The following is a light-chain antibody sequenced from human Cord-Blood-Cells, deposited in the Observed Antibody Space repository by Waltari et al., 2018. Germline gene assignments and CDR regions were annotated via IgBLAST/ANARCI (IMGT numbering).Light chain of an antibody. Sequence: QLVLTQSPSASASLGASVKLTCTLSSGHSSYAIAWHQQQPEKGPRYLMKLNNDGSNSKGDGIPDRFSGSSSGAERYLTIPSLQSEDEADYYCQTWGTGIGVFGGGTKLTVL. V-gene: IGLV4-69*01. CDR2: LNNDGSN. J-gene: IGLJ3*02. CDR1: SGHSSYA. CDR3: QTWGTGIGV.